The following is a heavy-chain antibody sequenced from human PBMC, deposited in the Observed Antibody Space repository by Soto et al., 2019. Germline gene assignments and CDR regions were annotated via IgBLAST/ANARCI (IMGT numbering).Heavy chain of an antibody. V-gene: IGHV4-39*01. Sequence: QLQLQESGPGLVKPSETLSLTCTVSGGSISSYYWGWIRRPPGKGLEWIGSIYYSGSPYYNPSLKSRVTISVDTSKNQFSLKLSSVTAADTAVYYWARRCVYSFDYWGQGTLVTVSS. CDR1: GGSISSYY. CDR2: IYYSGSP. J-gene: IGHJ4*02. CDR3: ARRCVYSFDY.